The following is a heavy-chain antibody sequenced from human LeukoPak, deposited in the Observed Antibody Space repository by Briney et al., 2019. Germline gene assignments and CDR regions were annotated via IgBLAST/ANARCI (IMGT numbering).Heavy chain of an antibody. CDR1: GGSFSSYG. V-gene: IGHV1-69*13. J-gene: IGHJ1*01. D-gene: IGHD5-24*01. CDR3: AREGPVGTDGF. CDR2: RIPILGTT. Sequence: ASVKVSCKASGGSFSSYGISWVRQAPGQGLEWMGGRIPILGTTNLAQKFQGRLTITADESTSTAYMELNGLSVDDTAVYYCAREGPVGTDGFWGQGTLVPVSS.